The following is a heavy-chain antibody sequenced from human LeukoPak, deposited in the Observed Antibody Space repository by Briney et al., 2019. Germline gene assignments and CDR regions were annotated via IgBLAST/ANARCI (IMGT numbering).Heavy chain of an antibody. CDR1: GFTFSNYD. CDR2: IGTAGDT. J-gene: IGHJ6*02. CDR3: ARAGVTMVRGLDYGMDV. Sequence: PGGSLRLSCAASGFTFSNYDMHWVRQVTGKGVEWVSAIGTAGDTHYPGSLKGRFTISRENTKNSLYLQMNSLTAGDTAVYYCARAGVTMVRGLDYGMDVWGQGTTVTVSS. V-gene: IGHV3-13*01. D-gene: IGHD3-10*01.